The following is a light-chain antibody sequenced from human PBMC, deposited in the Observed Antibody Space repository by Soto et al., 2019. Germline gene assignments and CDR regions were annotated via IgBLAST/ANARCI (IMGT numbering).Light chain of an antibody. V-gene: IGKV1-39*01. CDR2: SAS. J-gene: IGKJ2*01. CDR1: QDIHVY. Sequence: DIQMTQSPSSVSASVGDTVTITCRASQDIHVYLNWYQQKPGEVPKLLSYSASSLHSGVPSRFTGSGSDTDFTLTIRSLQPEDFATYYCQHGYVAPYNFGQGT. CDR3: QHGYVAPYN.